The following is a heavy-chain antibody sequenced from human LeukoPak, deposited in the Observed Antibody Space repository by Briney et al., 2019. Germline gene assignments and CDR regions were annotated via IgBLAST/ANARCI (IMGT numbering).Heavy chain of an antibody. CDR2: IYYSGST. CDR1: GGSISSSSYY. D-gene: IGHD6-13*01. J-gene: IGHJ3*02. V-gene: IGHV4-39*07. Sequence: PSETLSLTCTVSGGSISSSSYYWGWIRQPPGKGLEWIGSIYYSGSTNYNPSLKSRVTISVDTSKNLFSLKLSSVTAADTAVYYCARVRQQVVHDAFDIWGQGTMVIVSS. CDR3: ARVRQQVVHDAFDI.